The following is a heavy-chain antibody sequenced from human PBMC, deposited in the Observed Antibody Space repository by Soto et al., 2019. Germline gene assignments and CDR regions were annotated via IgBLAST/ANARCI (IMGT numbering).Heavy chain of an antibody. CDR3: ARSRPGYSYGYGWFDP. D-gene: IGHD5-18*01. Sequence: GGSLRLSCAASGFTFSSYSMNWVRQAPGKGLEWVSSISSSSSYIYYADSVKGRFTISRDNAKNSLYLQMNSLRAEDTAVYYCARSRPGYSYGYGWFDPWGQGTLVTVPQ. J-gene: IGHJ5*02. CDR1: GFTFSSYS. CDR2: ISSSSSYI. V-gene: IGHV3-21*01.